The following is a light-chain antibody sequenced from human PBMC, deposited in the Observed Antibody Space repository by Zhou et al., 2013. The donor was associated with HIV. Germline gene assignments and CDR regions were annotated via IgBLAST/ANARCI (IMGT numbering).Light chain of an antibody. CDR3: QQFESHPLS. Sequence: DIQMTQSPSSVSASVGDRVTITCRASQGIIKWLAWYQQKPGKAPKLLINGASSLQSGVPARISGSGSGTDFTLTISSLQPEDFVTYYCQQFESHPLSFGGGTKVEIK. CDR1: QGIIKW. CDR2: GAS. J-gene: IGKJ4*01. V-gene: IGKV1-12*01.